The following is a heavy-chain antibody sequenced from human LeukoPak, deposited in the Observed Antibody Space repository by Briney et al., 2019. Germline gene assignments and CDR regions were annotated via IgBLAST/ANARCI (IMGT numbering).Heavy chain of an antibody. V-gene: IGHV4-34*01. CDR2: INHSGST. CDR3: ARADYYGSGSYTFDLDY. D-gene: IGHD3-10*01. CDR1: GGSFSGYY. Sequence: SETLSLTCAVYGGSFSGYYWSWIRQPPGKGLEWIGEINHSGSTNYNPSLKSRVTISVDTSKNQFSLKLSSVTAADTAVYYCARADYYGSGSYTFDLDYWGQGTLVTVSS. J-gene: IGHJ4*02.